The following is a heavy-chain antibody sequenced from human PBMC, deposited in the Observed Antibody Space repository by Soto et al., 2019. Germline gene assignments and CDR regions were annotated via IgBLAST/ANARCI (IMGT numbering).Heavy chain of an antibody. J-gene: IGHJ4*02. V-gene: IGHV3-23*01. CDR2: ISGSGSST. Sequence: EVQLLESGGGLVQPGGSLRLSCAASGFTFSSYAMSWVRQAPGKGLEWVSAISGSGSSTYYADSVNGRFTISRDNSKNTLSLQMSSLRDEDKAVYYCGYSITHFDYWGQGTLVNVSS. D-gene: IGHD5-12*01. CDR1: GFTFSSYA. CDR3: GYSITHFDY.